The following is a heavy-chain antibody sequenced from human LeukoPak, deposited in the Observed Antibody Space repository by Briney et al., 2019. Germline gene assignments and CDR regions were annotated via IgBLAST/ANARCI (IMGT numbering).Heavy chain of an antibody. D-gene: IGHD3-3*01. CDR2: ISAYNGNT. V-gene: IGHV1-18*01. CDR1: GYTFTSYG. CDR3: ARVVGPPYHDFWSGSFYMGV. Sequence: ASVKVSCKASGYTFTSYGISWVRQAPGQGLEWMGWISAYNGNTNYAQKLQGRVTMTTDTSTSTAYMELRSLRSDDTAVYYCARVVGPPYHDFWSGSFYMGVWGKGTTVTVSS. J-gene: IGHJ6*03.